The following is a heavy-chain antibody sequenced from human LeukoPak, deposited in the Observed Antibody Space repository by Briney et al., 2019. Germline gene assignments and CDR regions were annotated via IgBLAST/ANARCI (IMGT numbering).Heavy chain of an antibody. CDR2: ISSTSSTK. CDR3: ARDLRPGWLLDV. D-gene: IGHD5-12*01. Sequence: GGSLRLSCAASEFTFRSHSMNWVRQAPGKGLEWISYISSTSSTKYYADSVKGRFTISRDNAKNSLYLQMNSLRAEDTAVYYCARDLRPGWLLDVWGKGTTVTVSS. V-gene: IGHV3-48*04. J-gene: IGHJ6*04. CDR1: EFTFRSHS.